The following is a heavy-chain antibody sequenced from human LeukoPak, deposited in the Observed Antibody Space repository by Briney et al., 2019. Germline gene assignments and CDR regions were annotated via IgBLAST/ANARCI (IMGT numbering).Heavy chain of an antibody. J-gene: IGHJ4*02. CDR2: IYTSGST. D-gene: IGHD3-3*01. CDR1: GGSISSGSYY. V-gene: IGHV4-61*02. Sequence: SETLSLTCTVSGGSISSGSYYWSWIRQPAGKGLEWIGRIYTSGSTNYNPSLKSRVAISVDTSKNQFSLKLSSVTAADTAVYYCASGYDFWSGYPLDYWGQGTLVTVSS. CDR3: ASGYDFWSGYPLDY.